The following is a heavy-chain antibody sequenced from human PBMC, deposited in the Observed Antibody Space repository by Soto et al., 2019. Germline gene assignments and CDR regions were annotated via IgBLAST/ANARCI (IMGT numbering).Heavy chain of an antibody. J-gene: IGHJ4*02. CDR2: ISYDGSKK. Sequence: GGSLRLSCAASGFTFSSYGMHWVRQAPGKGLEWVAVISYDGSKKYYADSVKGRFTISRDNSKNTLYLQMNSLRVEDTAVYYCAKGGPFSIAAAGTQWGQGTLVTVSS. V-gene: IGHV3-30*18. CDR1: GFTFSSYG. CDR3: AKGGPFSIAAAGTQ. D-gene: IGHD6-13*01.